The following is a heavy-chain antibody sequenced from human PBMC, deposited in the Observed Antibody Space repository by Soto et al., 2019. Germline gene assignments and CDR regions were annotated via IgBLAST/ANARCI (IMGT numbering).Heavy chain of an antibody. D-gene: IGHD2-2*01. CDR2: IYWDDDK. CDR1: GFSLSMSGVG. V-gene: IGHV2-5*02. CDR3: ARGLRYCSSTNCPNCFDP. J-gene: IGHJ5*02. Sequence: QITLKESGPTLVKPTQTLTLTCTFSGFSLSMSGVGVGWIRQPPGEALEWLALIYWDDDKRYSPSLKSRLTITKDTSKIQVVLTMTNMDPVDTATYYCARGLRYCSSTNCPNCFDPWGQGTLVTVSS.